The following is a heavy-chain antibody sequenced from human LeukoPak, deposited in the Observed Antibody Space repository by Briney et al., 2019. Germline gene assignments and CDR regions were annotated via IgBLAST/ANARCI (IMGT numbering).Heavy chain of an antibody. CDR2: ISSNGGST. CDR3: ARMGSSGYPYYYYYGMDV. D-gene: IGHD3-22*01. J-gene: IGHJ6*02. V-gene: IGHV3-64*01. Sequence: GGSLRLSCAASGFTFSSYAMHWVRQAPGKGLEYVSAISSNGGSTYYANSVKGRFTISRDNSKNTLYLQMGSLRAEDMAVYYCARMGSSGYPYYYYYGMDVWGQGTTVTVPS. CDR1: GFTFSSYA.